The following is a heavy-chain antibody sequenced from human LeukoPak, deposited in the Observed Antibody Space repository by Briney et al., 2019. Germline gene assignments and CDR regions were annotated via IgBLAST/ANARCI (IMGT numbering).Heavy chain of an antibody. D-gene: IGHD3-10*01. J-gene: IGHJ4*02. CDR3: TPVVGDAVFTNPY. V-gene: IGHV3-73*01. CDR1: GFTFSGSA. CDR2: IRSKPHNYAT. Sequence: PGGSLRLSCAASGFTFSGSAMHWVRQASGKGLEWVGRIRSKPHNYATAYAASVKGRFTLSRDDSENTAFLQMNSLRAEDTAIYYCTPVVGDAVFTNPYWGQGTLVTVSS.